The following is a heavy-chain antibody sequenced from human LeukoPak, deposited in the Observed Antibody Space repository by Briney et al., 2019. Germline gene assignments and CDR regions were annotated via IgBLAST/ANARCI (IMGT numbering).Heavy chain of an antibody. D-gene: IGHD1-26*01. J-gene: IGHJ4*02. CDR3: TTGSPPFGY. CDR1: GYTFSDYY. V-gene: IGHV1-2*02. Sequence: ASVKVSCKASGYTFSDYYIHWVRQAPGQGPEWMGYINPNSDDTNFAQNFQGRLTMTRDTSISTAYMELTRLRSDDTAVYYCTTGSPPFGYWGQGTLVTVSS. CDR2: INPNSDDT.